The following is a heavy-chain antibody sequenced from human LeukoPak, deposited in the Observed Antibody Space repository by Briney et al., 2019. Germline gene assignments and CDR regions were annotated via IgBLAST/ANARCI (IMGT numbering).Heavy chain of an antibody. CDR1: GYTLTELS. J-gene: IGHJ6*04. D-gene: IGHD1-1*01. CDR2: FDPEDGET. CDR3: ATGRNDGYYYYGMYV. Sequence: ASVTVSCKVSGYTLTELSMHSVRQAPGKGREWMGGFDPEDGETIYAQKFQGRVTITEDTSTDTAYMELSSLRSEDTAVYYCATGRNDGYYYYGMYVWGKGTTVTVCS. V-gene: IGHV1-24*01.